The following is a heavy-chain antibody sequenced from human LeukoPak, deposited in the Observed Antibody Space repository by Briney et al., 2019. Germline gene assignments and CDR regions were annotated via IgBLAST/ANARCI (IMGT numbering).Heavy chain of an antibody. D-gene: IGHD5-24*01. J-gene: IGHJ4*02. CDR2: VRKVGTT. Sequence: GGSLRLSCATSGFTVSSKYMSWIRQAPGKGLEWVAVVRKVGTTVYIDSVKGRFAISRDTSKNTLNLQVNSLRAEDTAVYYCAREGEKGDGYNHGFDYWGQGTLVTVSS. CDR3: AREGEKGDGYNHGFDY. V-gene: IGHV3-53*01. CDR1: GFTVSSKY.